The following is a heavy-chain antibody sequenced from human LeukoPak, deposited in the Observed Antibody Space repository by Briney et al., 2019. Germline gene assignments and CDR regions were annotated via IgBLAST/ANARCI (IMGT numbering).Heavy chain of an antibody. J-gene: IGHJ2*01. D-gene: IGHD7-27*01. V-gene: IGHV4-34*01. CDR2: INHSGST. Sequence: SEPLSLTCAVYGGSFSGYYWIWLRQPPGKGLECIGGINHSGSTNYNPSLKSRVTISVDTSKNQFSLKLSSVTAADTAVYYCARVPANWGSYFDLWGRGTLVTVSS. CDR3: ARVPANWGSYFDL. CDR1: GGSFSGYY.